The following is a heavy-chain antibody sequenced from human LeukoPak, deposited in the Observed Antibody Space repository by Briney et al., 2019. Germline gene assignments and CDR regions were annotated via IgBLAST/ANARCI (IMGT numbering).Heavy chain of an antibody. J-gene: IGHJ6*03. Sequence: AGGSLRLSCAASGFTFSFSAMTGVRQPPGKGLEWVSPISGSGGSSYYADSVKGRFTISRDNSKNTLYLQMNSLRAEDTAVYYCAKGRGSSWFTSSYSMDVWGKGTTVTVSS. CDR3: AKGRGSSWFTSSYSMDV. CDR2: ISGSGGSS. D-gene: IGHD6-13*01. V-gene: IGHV3-23*01. CDR1: GFTFSFSA.